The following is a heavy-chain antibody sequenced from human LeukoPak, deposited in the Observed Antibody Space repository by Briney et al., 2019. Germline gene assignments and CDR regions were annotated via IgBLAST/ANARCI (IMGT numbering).Heavy chain of an antibody. Sequence: SETLSLTCTVSGGSISSSSYYWGWIRQPPGKGLEWIGSIYYSGRTYYNPSLKSRVTISEDTSKNQFSLELSSVTAADTAVYYCARLADTSMANFDYWGQGTLVTVSS. CDR3: ARLADTSMANFDY. D-gene: IGHD5-18*01. V-gene: IGHV4-39*01. J-gene: IGHJ4*02. CDR2: IYYSGRT. CDR1: GGSISSSSYY.